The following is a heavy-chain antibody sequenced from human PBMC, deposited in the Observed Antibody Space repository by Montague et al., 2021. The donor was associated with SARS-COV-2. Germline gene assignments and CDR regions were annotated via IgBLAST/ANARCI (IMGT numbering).Heavy chain of an antibody. J-gene: IGHJ4*02. CDR3: TRGTDSYKTGY. V-gene: IGHV4-61*01. CDR1: DGSVISTYPH. CDR2: LFHIDTA. D-gene: IGHD1-1*01. Sequence: SETLSLTCTVSDGSVISTYPHWHWVRQSPGRGLEWIGGYLFHIDTADYHASLRSRVTISVDTSKNQFSLKLTSVTAADTAVYYCTRGTDSYKTGYWGQGIQVTVSS.